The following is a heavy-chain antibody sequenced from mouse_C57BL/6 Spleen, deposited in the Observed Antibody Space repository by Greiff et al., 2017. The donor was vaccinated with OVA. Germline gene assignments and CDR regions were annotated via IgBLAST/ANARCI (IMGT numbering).Heavy chain of an antibody. CDR3: ASGDYDQFAY. D-gene: IGHD2-4*01. Sequence: EVKVVESGPGMVKPSQSLSLTCTVTGYSITSGYDWHWIRHFPGNKLEWMGYISYSGSTNYNPSLKSRISITHDTSKNHFFLKLNSVTTEDTATYYCASGDYDQFAYWGQGTLVTVSA. CDR2: ISYSGST. V-gene: IGHV3-1*01. CDR1: GYSITSGYD. J-gene: IGHJ3*01.